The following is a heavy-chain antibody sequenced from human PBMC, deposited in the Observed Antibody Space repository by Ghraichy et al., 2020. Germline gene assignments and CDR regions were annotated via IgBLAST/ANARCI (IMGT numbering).Heavy chain of an antibody. CDR3: ARGGRRLRGYGLFDY. V-gene: IGHV4-34*01. CDR1: GGSFSGYY. CDR2: INHSGST. Sequence: SETLSLTCAVYGGSFSGYYWSWIRQPPGKGLEWIGEINHSGSTNYNPSLKSRVTISVDTSKNQFSLKLSSVTAADTAVYHVARGGRRLRGYGLFDYWGQETLVNVSS. J-gene: IGHJ4*02. D-gene: IGHD3-22*01.